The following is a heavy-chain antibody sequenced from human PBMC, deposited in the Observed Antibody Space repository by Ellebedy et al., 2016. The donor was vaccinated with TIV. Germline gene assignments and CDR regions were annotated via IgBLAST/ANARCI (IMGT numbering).Heavy chain of an antibody. CDR3: ARDLDKSSGWYGGAAY. D-gene: IGHD6-19*01. CDR2: ISYDGSSE. Sequence: GESLKISCAASGFIFNHYSMNWVRQAPGKGLEWVAVISYDGSSEYYADSVKGRFTISRDNSMTTLYLEMNSLRAEDTALYYCARDLDKSSGWYGGAAYWGQGTLVTVSS. CDR1: GFIFNHYS. J-gene: IGHJ4*02. V-gene: IGHV3-30*03.